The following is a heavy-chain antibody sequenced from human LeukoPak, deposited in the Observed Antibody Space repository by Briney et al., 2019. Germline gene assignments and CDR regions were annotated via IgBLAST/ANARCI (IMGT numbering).Heavy chain of an antibody. CDR2: IYYSGST. CDR1: GGSISSYY. Sequence: PSETLSLTCTVSGGSISSYYWSWIRQPPGKGLEWIGYIYYSGSTNYNPSLKSRVTISVDTSKSQFSLKLSSVTAADTAVYYCASNRRQLWSDYYFDYWGQGTLVTVSS. D-gene: IGHD5-18*01. V-gene: IGHV4-59*01. J-gene: IGHJ4*02. CDR3: ASNRRQLWSDYYFDY.